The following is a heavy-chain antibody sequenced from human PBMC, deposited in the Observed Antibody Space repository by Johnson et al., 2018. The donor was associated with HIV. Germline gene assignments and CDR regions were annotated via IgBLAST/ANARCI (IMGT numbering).Heavy chain of an antibody. CDR3: AREGGQWLVLVDAFDI. J-gene: IGHJ3*02. D-gene: IGHD6-19*01. CDR1: GFTVSSNN. Sequence: VQLVESGGGLVQPGGSLRLSCAASGFTVSSNNMSWVRQAPGKGLEWVSVIYSGGSTYYADSVKGRFPISRDNSKNSLYLQMNSLRAEDTAVYYCAREGGQWLVLVDAFDIWGQGTMVTVSS. CDR2: IYSGGST. V-gene: IGHV3-66*01.